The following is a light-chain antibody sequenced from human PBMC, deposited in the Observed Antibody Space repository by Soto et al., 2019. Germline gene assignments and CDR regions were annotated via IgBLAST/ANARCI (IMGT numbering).Light chain of an antibody. J-gene: IGKJ1*01. CDR3: QQYNDWWT. Sequence: EMVMTQSPPTLSVSPGEKATLSCRASQSVSSNLAWYQHNPGQAPRLLIYGASTRATGIPARFSGSGSGTEFTLTISSLQSEDFALYYCQQYNDWWTFGQGTKVEIK. CDR2: GAS. V-gene: IGKV3-15*01. CDR1: QSVSSN.